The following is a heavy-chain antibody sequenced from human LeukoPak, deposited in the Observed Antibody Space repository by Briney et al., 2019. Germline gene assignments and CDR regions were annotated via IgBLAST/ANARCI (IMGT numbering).Heavy chain of an antibody. V-gene: IGHV4-59*11. Sequence: SETLSLACTVSGASISSHYWCWIRQPPGTGLEWIGDIYYRGSTTYNPSLKSRVSISLDTSRNQFSLNLSSVTAADTAVYYCAKLEVGRFDPWGQGTLVTVSS. CDR3: AKLEVGRFDP. CDR2: IYYRGST. J-gene: IGHJ5*02. D-gene: IGHD7-27*01. CDR1: GASISSHY.